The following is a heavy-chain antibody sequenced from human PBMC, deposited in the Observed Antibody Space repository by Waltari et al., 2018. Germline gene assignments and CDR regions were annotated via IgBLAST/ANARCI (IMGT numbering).Heavy chain of an antibody. CDR2: IKSDGSST. Sequence: EVQLVESGGGLVQPGGSLRLSCAASGFTFSSYWMHWVRQAPGKGLGWVSRIKSDGSSTSYADSVKGRFTISRDNAKNTLYLQMNSLRVEDTAVYYCARSISGSTRDYYYGLDVWGQGTTVTVSS. J-gene: IGHJ6*02. D-gene: IGHD1-26*01. CDR3: ARSISGSTRDYYYGLDV. V-gene: IGHV3-74*01. CDR1: GFTFSSYW.